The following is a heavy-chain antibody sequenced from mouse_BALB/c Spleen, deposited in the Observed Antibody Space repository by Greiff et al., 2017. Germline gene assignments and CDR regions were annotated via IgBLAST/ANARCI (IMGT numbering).Heavy chain of an antibody. CDR1: GYAFSSSW. CDR2: IYPGDGDT. V-gene: IGHV1-82*01. CDR3: AQFYYGNLYAMDY. Sequence: VKLQESGPELVKPGASVKISCKASGYAFSSSWMNWVKQRPGQGLEWIGRIYPGDGDTNYNGKFKGKATLTADKSSSTAYMQLSSLTSVDSAVYFCAQFYYGNLYAMDYWGQGTSVTVSS. J-gene: IGHJ4*01. D-gene: IGHD2-1*01.